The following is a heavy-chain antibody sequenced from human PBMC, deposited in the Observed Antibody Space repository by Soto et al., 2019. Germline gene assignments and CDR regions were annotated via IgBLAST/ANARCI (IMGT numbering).Heavy chain of an antibody. Sequence: PWVSLRLSCEASGFIFSRFYMGWVRQAPVKGLEWVANIKQDGSERYYADSVKGRFTISRDNAKSSLFLEMNSLRPDDTAVYYCASDTFWGQGTLVTVSS. D-gene: IGHD3-9*01. V-gene: IGHV3-7*01. J-gene: IGHJ4*02. CDR2: IKQDGSER. CDR3: ASDTF. CDR1: GFIFSRFY.